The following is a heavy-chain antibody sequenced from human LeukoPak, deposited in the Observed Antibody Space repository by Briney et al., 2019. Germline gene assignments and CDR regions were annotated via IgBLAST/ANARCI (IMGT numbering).Heavy chain of an antibody. CDR1: GGTFSNYA. Sequence: SVKVSCKASGGTFSNYAINWVRQAPGPGLEWMGGIIPIFGTANYAQKFQGRVTITADESTSTVYMELSSLKSEDTAVYYCARGWDYDSGGRPTAYVYWGQGTLVTVSS. V-gene: IGHV1-69*13. CDR3: ARGWDYDSGGRPTAYVY. J-gene: IGHJ4*02. D-gene: IGHD3-22*01. CDR2: IIPIFGTA.